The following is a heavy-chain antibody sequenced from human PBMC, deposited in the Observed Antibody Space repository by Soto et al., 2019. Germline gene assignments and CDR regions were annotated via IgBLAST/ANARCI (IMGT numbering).Heavy chain of an antibody. Sequence: SETLSLTCAVYGASFSGYYWNWIRQPPGKGLEWIGEINHSGSTNYNPSLKSRVTISVDTSKNQFSLKLSSVTAADTAVYYCARGLMYSSSSALDYWGQGTLVTVSS. V-gene: IGHV4-34*01. D-gene: IGHD6-6*01. CDR1: GASFSGYY. CDR3: ARGLMYSSSSALDY. J-gene: IGHJ4*02. CDR2: INHSGST.